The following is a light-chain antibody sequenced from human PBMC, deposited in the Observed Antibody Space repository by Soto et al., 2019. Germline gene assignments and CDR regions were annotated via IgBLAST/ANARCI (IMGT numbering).Light chain of an antibody. CDR1: QSLFFSEGNTH. V-gene: IGKV2-30*01. Sequence: DVVMTQSPLSLPVTLGQPASISCRSSQSLFFSEGNTHLHWVHQRPGQSPRRLLYKVSNRDSGVPDRFSGSGSGTDFTLKISRVEAEDVGLYYCLQGTHWPYTFGQGTRLEI. J-gene: IGKJ2*01. CDR3: LQGTHWPYT. CDR2: KVS.